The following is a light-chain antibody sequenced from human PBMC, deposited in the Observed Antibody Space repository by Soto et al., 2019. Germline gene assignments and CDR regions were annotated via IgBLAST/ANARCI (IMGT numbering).Light chain of an antibody. V-gene: IGKV3-20*01. J-gene: IGKJ5*01. Sequence: EILLTQSPGTLSLSPGERATLSCRASQSVSSSYLAWYQQKPGQAPRLLIYGASSRATGIPDRFSGSGSGTDFTLTISRLEPEDFAVYYCQQYDSSPITFDQGTRLEIK. CDR2: GAS. CDR1: QSVSSSY. CDR3: QQYDSSPIT.